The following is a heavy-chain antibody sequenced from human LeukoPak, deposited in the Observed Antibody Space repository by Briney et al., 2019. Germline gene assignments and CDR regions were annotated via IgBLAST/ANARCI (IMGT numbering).Heavy chain of an antibody. CDR2: IYSGGSA. Sequence: GGSLSLACAVAGFTVSSNYMSWVRQAPGKGLEWVSVIYSGGSAYYTDYGKGRFTFSRDNSKNTLYLQMNRLRPEDTALYYCARDLGSSGSYFDYWGQGTLVTVSS. CDR1: GFTVSSNY. V-gene: IGHV3-66*02. D-gene: IGHD6-19*01. J-gene: IGHJ4*02. CDR3: ARDLGSSGSYFDY.